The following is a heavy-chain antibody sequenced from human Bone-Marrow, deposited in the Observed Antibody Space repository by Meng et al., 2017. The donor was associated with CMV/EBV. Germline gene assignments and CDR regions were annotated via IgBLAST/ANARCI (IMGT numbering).Heavy chain of an antibody. CDR1: FSGYY. D-gene: IGHD2-21*01. CDR3: ARASRLAYCGGDCYGNWFDP. J-gene: IGHJ5*02. V-gene: IGHV4-34*01. Sequence: FSGYYLSWYRQPPGKQSPGLGQVCHSGSTHYVPSLKSRLTISVDTSKNQFSLTLSVVTAADTVVYYCARASRLAYCGGDCYGNWFDPWGQGTLVTVSS. CDR2: VCHSGST.